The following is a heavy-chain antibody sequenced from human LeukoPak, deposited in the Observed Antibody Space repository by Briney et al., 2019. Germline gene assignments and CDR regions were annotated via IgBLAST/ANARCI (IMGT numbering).Heavy chain of an antibody. J-gene: IGHJ4*02. CDR1: GYSFTSYW. Sequence: GESLKISCKGSGYSFTSYWIGWVRQMPGEGLEWMGIIYPGDSDTRYSPSFQGQVTISADKSISTAYLQWSSLKASDTAMYYCARRYLTVTARFDYWGQGTLVTVSS. V-gene: IGHV5-51*01. CDR3: ARRYLTVTARFDY. CDR2: IYPGDSDT. D-gene: IGHD4-11*01.